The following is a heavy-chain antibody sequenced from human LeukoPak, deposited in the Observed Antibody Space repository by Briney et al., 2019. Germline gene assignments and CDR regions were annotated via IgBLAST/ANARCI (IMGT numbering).Heavy chain of an antibody. Sequence: GGSLRLSCEASGFRFSDYFISWIRQAPGKGLEWVSSIGSSGSIIYYADSVKGRFTISRDNAKNSLYLQMNSLRAEDTAVYYCARDSTGYGYEEWSWGQGTLVTVSS. CDR2: IGSSGSII. V-gene: IGHV3-11*04. CDR3: ARDSTGYGYEEWS. CDR1: GFRFSDYF. J-gene: IGHJ5*02. D-gene: IGHD5-18*01.